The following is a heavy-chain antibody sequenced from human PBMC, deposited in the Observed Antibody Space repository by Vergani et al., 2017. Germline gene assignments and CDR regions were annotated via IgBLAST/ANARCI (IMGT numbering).Heavy chain of an antibody. D-gene: IGHD1-7*01. Sequence: EVQLVQSGAEVKKPGESLKISCKGSGYTFPIHWIGWVRQMPGKGLEWMGIIYPIDSDTRYSPSFQGQVTISADKSTSTAYLQWSSLKASDTAMYYCARRNKLGYFDYWGQGTLVTVSS. J-gene: IGHJ4*02. CDR3: ARRNKLGYFDY. CDR1: GYTFPIHW. CDR2: IYPIDSDT. V-gene: IGHV5-51*01.